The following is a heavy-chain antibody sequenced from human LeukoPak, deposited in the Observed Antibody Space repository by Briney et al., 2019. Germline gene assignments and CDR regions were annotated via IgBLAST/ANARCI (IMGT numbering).Heavy chain of an antibody. CDR3: ARGILDYGDYYFDY. D-gene: IGHD4-17*01. J-gene: IGHJ4*02. CDR2: IYYSGST. V-gene: IGHV4-59*08. Sequence: PSETLSLTCTVSGGSISSYYWSRIRQPPGKGLEWIGYIYYSGSTNYNPSLKSRVTISVDTSKNQFSLKLSSVTAADTAVYYCARGILDYGDYYFDYWGQGTLVTVSS. CDR1: GGSISSYY.